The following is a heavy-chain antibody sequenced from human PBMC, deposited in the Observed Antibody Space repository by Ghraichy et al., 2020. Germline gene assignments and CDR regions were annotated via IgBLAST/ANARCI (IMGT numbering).Heavy chain of an antibody. CDR1: GDSVTSYY. J-gene: IGHJ4*02. D-gene: IGHD1-7*01. Sequence: ESLNISCSVSGDSVTSYYWSWIRQPPGKGLEWIGYVYYRGSTNYNPSLKSRVTISVDTSKNQFSLKLSSVTAADTAVYYCASGQNSFDYWGQGILVTVPS. V-gene: IGHV4-59*02. CDR2: VYYRGST. CDR3: ASGQNSFDY.